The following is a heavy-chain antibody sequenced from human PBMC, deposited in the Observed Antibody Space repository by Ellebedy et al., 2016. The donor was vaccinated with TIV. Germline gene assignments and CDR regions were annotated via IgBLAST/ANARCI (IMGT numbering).Heavy chain of an antibody. CDR1: GGFITSSDSY. D-gene: IGHD1-26*01. V-gene: IGHV4-39*01. Sequence: MPSETLSLTCTVSGGFITSSDSYWGWIRQPPGKGLEWIATIEYSGNIYYNASLKSRVIISADISKNQFSLQLSSLTAADTAVYYCARVKATGDQAKGLIDAWGQGTLVTVSS. CDR2: IEYSGNI. J-gene: IGHJ5*02. CDR3: ARVKATGDQAKGLIDA.